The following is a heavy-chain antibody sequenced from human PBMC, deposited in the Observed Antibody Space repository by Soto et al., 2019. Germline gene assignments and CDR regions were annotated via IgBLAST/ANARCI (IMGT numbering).Heavy chain of an antibody. CDR3: PKDEEWPHWRGYFDY. CDR1: VFSFSNYA. Sequence: PGGSLRLSCATSVFSFSNYAMSPARQAPGKGLQWASVISGSGTNTNYADSVKGRLTISRDNSKNTLFLHINSLRAEDTAVYYCPKDEEWPHWRGYFDYWGQGTMVTGSS. CDR2: ISGSGTNT. V-gene: IGHV3-23*01. D-gene: IGHD3-3*01. J-gene: IGHJ4*02.